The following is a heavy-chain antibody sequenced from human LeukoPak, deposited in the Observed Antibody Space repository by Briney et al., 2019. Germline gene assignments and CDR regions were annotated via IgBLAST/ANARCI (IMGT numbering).Heavy chain of an antibody. CDR1: GFTFSSYG. J-gene: IGHJ3*02. CDR3: ARDGTYSSSWIGAFDI. D-gene: IGHD6-13*01. Sequence: PGGSLRLSCAASGFTFSSYGMHWVRQAPGKGLEWVAVIWYDGSNKYYADSVKGRFTISRDNSKNTLYLQMNSLRAEDTAVYYCARDGTYSSSWIGAFDIWGQGKMVTVSS. V-gene: IGHV3-33*01. CDR2: IWYDGSNK.